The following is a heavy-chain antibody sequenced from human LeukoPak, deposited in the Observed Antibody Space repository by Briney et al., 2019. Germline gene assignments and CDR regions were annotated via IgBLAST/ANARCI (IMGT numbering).Heavy chain of an antibody. Sequence: WGSLRLSCAASGFTFSSYAISWVRQAPGKGLEWVSSISGSANSTFHADSVKGRFAISRDNSKNTLYLQMNSLRAEDTAIYYCAKNGDRGAYCTGGTCYPYFYYYMDVWGKGTTVTI. CDR1: GFTFSSYA. D-gene: IGHD2-15*01. V-gene: IGHV3-23*01. CDR2: ISGSANST. J-gene: IGHJ6*03. CDR3: AKNGDRGAYCTGGTCYPYFYYYMDV.